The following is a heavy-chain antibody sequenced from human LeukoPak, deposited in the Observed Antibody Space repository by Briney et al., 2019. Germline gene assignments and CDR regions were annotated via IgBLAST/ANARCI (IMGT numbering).Heavy chain of an antibody. D-gene: IGHD6-13*01. J-gene: IGHJ4*02. CDR1: GYIFTDYY. Sequence: ASVKVSCKASGYIFTDYYMHWVRQAPGQELGWMGRINPNSGGTNYAQKFQGRVTMTRDTSISTAYTELSSLRSEDTATYYCARVEPWGIAAAGGYYFDYWGQGTLVTVSS. CDR2: INPNSGGT. V-gene: IGHV1/OR15-1*01. CDR3: ARVEPWGIAAAGGYYFDY.